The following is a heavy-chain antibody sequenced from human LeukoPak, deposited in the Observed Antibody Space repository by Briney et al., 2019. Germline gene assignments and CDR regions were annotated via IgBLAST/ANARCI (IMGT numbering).Heavy chain of an antibody. CDR3: ALGHCINGVCYGLDY. CDR1: GGSISSYY. V-gene: IGHV4-59*03. CDR2: IYSSGNT. Sequence: SGTLSLTCTVSGGSISSYYWSWIRQPPGKGLEWIGYIYSSGNTMYNPSLKSRVTISVDTSKNQFSLKLSSVTAADTAVYYCALGHCINGVCYGLDYWGQGTLVTVSS. D-gene: IGHD2-8*01. J-gene: IGHJ4*02.